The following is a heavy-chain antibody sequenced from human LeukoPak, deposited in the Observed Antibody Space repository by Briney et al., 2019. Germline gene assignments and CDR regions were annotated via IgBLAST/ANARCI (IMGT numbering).Heavy chain of an antibody. J-gene: IGHJ4*02. CDR2: IALDGSRK. CDR1: GFTFSHHH. Sequence: GGSLRLSCAASGFTFSHHHIHWVRQAPSKGLEWVTVIALDGSRKIYADSVKGRFTISRDNSKHTVSLQMNSLGVEDTAVYYCARDPRHASGWFFDYWGQGARVLVSS. D-gene: IGHD6-19*01. V-gene: IGHV3-30*03. CDR3: ARDPRHASGWFFDY.